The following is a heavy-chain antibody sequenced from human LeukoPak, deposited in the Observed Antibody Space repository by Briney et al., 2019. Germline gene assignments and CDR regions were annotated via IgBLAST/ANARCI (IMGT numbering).Heavy chain of an antibody. CDR2: ISSSGDAI. D-gene: IGHD3-10*01. Sequence: LSLTCTVSGGSISSSSYYWGWIRQPPGKGLEWVSYISSSGDAIYYADSVKGRFTLSRDNAKNSLYLQMDGLRAEDTAVYYCARGRYGAGSYYVYWGQGTLVTVSS. CDR1: GGSISSSSYY. J-gene: IGHJ4*02. V-gene: IGHV3-11*04. CDR3: ARGRYGAGSYYVY.